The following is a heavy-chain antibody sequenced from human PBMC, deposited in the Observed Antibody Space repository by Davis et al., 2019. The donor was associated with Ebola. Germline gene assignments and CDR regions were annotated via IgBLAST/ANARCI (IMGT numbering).Heavy chain of an antibody. CDR3: ARDLVRVPYYDFWSGYYLNDAFDI. V-gene: IGHV1-46*01. CDR1: GYTFTSYY. CDR2: INPSGGST. D-gene: IGHD3-3*01. Sequence: ASVKVSCKASGYTFTSYYMHWVRQAPGQGLEWMGIINPSGGSTSYAQKFQGRVTMTRDTYTSTVYMELSSLRSEDTAVYYCARDLVRVPYYDFWSGYYLNDAFDIWGQGTMVTVSS. J-gene: IGHJ3*02.